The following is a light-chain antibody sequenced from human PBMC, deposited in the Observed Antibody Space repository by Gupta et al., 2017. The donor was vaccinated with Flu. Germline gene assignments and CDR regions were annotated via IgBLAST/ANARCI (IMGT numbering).Light chain of an antibody. V-gene: IGKV3-20*01. Sequence: EIVLTQSPCTLSLSAGERVTRSCRASQSVRSGYLEWYQLIPVLALRLIIYGASTSAIHIPARFRACGVGKDFTLTISGLVHEDFALYSLQHNSSSGTFGQATKLEIK. CDR3: QHNSSSGT. J-gene: IGKJ1*01. CDR2: GAS. CDR1: QSVRSGY.